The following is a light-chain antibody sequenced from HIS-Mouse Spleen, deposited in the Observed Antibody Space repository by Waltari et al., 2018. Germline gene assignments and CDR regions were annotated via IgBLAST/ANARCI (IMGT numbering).Light chain of an antibody. CDR2: QVS. V-gene: IGLV3-1*01. CDR1: KLGGQD. CDR3: QAWDSSTVV. J-gene: IGLJ2*01. Sequence: SYELTQPPSVSVSPGQTASTTRSGGKLGGQDACWYQQKPGQSPVLVIYQVSKRPSGIPERFSGSNSGNTATLTISGTQAMDEADYYCQAWDSSTVVFGGGTKLTVL.